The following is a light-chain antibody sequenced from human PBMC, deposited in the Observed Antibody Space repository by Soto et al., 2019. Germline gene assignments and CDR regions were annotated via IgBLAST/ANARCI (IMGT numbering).Light chain of an antibody. CDR2: GAS. V-gene: IGKV3-20*01. CDR3: QQYGSSPWA. CDR1: QSVGRTN. Sequence: DIVLTQSPGTLSLSPGERATLSCRASQSVGRTNLAWYQQQPGQAPRLLISGASSRATGIPDRFSGSGSGTDFTLTSSRLEPEDSAVYYCQQYGSSPWAFGQGTKVEIK. J-gene: IGKJ1*01.